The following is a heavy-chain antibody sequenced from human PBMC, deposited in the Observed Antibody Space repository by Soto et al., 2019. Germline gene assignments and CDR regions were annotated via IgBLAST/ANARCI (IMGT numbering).Heavy chain of an antibody. D-gene: IGHD6-13*01. Sequence: GGSLRLSCAASGFTFSSCSMNWVRQAPGKGLEWVSSISSSSYIYYADSVKGRFTISRDNAKNSLYLQMNSLRAEDTAVYYCARDRYSSSSYYYYYYGMDVWGQGTTVTVSS. CDR1: GFTFSSCS. J-gene: IGHJ6*02. CDR2: ISSSSYI. V-gene: IGHV3-21*01. CDR3: ARDRYSSSSYYYYYYGMDV.